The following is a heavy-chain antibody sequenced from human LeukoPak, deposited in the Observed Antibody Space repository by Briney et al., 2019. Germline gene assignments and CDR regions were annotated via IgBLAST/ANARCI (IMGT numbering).Heavy chain of an antibody. Sequence: GESLKISCKGSGYSFTSYWIGWVRQMPGKGLEWMGIIYPGDSDTRYSPSFQGQVTISADKSISTAYLQWSSLKASDTAMYYCARQTAAVRDGYTPSYWYYYMDVWGRGTTVTVSS. J-gene: IGHJ6*03. CDR1: GYSFTSYW. D-gene: IGHD5-24*01. CDR3: ARQTAAVRDGYTPSYWYYYMDV. V-gene: IGHV5-51*01. CDR2: IYPGDSDT.